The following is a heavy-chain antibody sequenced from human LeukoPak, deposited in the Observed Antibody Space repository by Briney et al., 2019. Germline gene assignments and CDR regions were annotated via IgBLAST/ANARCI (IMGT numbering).Heavy chain of an antibody. CDR2: INRGGDNI. J-gene: IGHJ4*02. V-gene: IGHV3-48*02. D-gene: IGHD3-9*01. CDR1: GFTFSSYS. Sequence: GGSLRLSCSASGFTFSSYSMNWVRQAPGKGLEWLAYINRGGDNIWYADSVKGRFTTSRDNARDSLFLQMNSLRDEDTAVYYCARDHDWAFDYWGQGTLVTVSS. CDR3: ARDHDWAFDY.